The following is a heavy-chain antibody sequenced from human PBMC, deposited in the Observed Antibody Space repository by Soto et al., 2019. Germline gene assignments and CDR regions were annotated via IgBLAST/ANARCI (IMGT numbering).Heavy chain of an antibody. CDR3: ARDVSVAAAGTFYYYYGMDV. CDR1: GGTFSSYA. J-gene: IGHJ6*02. Sequence: SVKVSCKASGGTFSSYAISWVRQAPGQGLEWMGGIIPIFGAANYAQKFQGRVTITADKSTSTAYMELSSLRSEDTAVYYCARDVSVAAAGTFYYYYGMDVWGQGTTVTVSS. D-gene: IGHD6-13*01. V-gene: IGHV1-69*06. CDR2: IIPIFGAA.